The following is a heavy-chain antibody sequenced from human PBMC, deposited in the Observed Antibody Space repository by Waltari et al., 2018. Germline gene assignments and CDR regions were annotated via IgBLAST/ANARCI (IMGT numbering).Heavy chain of an antibody. V-gene: IGHV4-4*07. J-gene: IGHJ2*01. CDR3: ARSYSSALWYFDL. CDR2: IDTSGST. CDR1: GGSISSYY. Sequence: QVQLQESGPGLVKPSETLSLTCTVSGGSISSYYWSWIRQPAGKGLEWLGRIDTSGSTNYNPSLESRVTMSVDTSNNQFSLKLSSVTAADTAVYYCARSYSSALWYFDLWGRGTLVTVSS. D-gene: IGHD6-25*01.